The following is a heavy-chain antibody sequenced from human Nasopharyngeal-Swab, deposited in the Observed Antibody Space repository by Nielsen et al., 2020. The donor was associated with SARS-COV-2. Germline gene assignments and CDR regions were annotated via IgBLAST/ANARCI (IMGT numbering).Heavy chain of an antibody. V-gene: IGHV1-69*06. CDR2: IIPIFGTA. D-gene: IGHD3-22*01. CDR3: ARDSTYYYDSSGSDGAFDI. Sequence: CAGQEPRQALEWMGGIIPIFGTANYAQKFQGRVTITADKSTSTAYMELSSLRSEDTAVYYCARDSTYYYDSSGSDGAFDIWGQGTMVTVSS. J-gene: IGHJ3*02.